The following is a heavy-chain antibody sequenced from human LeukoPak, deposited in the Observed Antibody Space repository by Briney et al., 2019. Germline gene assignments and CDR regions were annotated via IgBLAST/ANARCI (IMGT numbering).Heavy chain of an antibody. CDR3: ARQGQLTGDLIYYYGMDV. V-gene: IGHV5-51*01. CDR2: IYPCDSDT. D-gene: IGHD7-27*01. J-gene: IGHJ6*02. CDR1: GYSFTSYW. Sequence: GESLKISCKGSGYSFTSYWIGWVRQMPGKGLEWMGIIYPCDSDTRYSPSFQGQVTISADKSISTAYLQWSSLKASDTAMYYCARQGQLTGDLIYYYGMDVWGQGTTVTVSS.